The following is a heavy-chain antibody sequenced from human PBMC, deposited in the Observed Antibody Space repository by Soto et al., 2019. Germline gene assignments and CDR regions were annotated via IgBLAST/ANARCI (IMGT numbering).Heavy chain of an antibody. CDR1: GGSLRRDY. D-gene: IGHD2-21*02. CDR2: VYFRGTT. CDR3: ARWSTVTAALES. Sequence: QVQLQESGPRLVKPSETLSLTCIVSGGSLRRDYWSWIRQIPDKGLEWIGYVYFRGTTNYNPSLKSRVTISVDTSENKFSLNVTSLTAADTAVYYCARWSTVTAALESWGQGTLVTVSS. V-gene: IGHV4-59*01. J-gene: IGHJ4*02.